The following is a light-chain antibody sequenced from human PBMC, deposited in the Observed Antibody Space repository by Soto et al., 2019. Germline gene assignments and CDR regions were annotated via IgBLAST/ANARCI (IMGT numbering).Light chain of an antibody. V-gene: IGLV2-8*01. CDR1: SSDVGGYNY. J-gene: IGLJ2*01. CDR2: EVS. CDR3: SSYAGSFLV. Sequence: QSVLTQPPSASGSPGQSVTISCTGTSSDVGGYNYVSWYQQHPGKAPKLMIYEVSKRPSGFPDRFSGSKSGNTASLTVCGLQAEDEADYYCSSYAGSFLVFGGGTKLTVL.